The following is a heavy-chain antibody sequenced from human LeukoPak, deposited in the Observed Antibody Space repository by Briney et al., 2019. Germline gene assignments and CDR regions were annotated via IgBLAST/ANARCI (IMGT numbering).Heavy chain of an antibody. Sequence: PGGSLRLSCAASGFTFSSYSMNWVRQAPGKGLEWVSYISSSSSTIYYADSVKGRFTISRDNAKNSLHLQMNSLRDEDTAVYYCASPPVAGTKWGQGTLVTVSS. CDR2: ISSSSSTI. CDR3: ASPPVAGTK. J-gene: IGHJ4*02. CDR1: GFTFSSYS. V-gene: IGHV3-48*02. D-gene: IGHD6-19*01.